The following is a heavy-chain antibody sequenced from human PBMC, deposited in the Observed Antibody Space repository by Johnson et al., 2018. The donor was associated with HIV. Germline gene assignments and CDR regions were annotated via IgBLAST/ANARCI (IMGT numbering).Heavy chain of an antibody. CDR1: GFTFDDYG. CDR2: FNWNGGRT. Sequence: VQLVESGGGVVRPGGSLRLSCAASGFTFDDYGMSWVRQAPGKGLAWVSGFNWNGGRTGYAASVKGRFPISRDNAKNSLYLPMNCLRAEDTALYYCAREQSGIEAAGNENAFDIWGQGTMVTVSS. V-gene: IGHV3-20*04. D-gene: IGHD6-13*01. CDR3: AREQSGIEAAGNENAFDI. J-gene: IGHJ3*02.